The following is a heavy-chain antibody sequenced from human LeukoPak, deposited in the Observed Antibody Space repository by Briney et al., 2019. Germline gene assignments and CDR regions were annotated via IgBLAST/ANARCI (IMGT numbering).Heavy chain of an antibody. D-gene: IGHD3-22*01. V-gene: IGHV3-11*01. CDR1: GFTFSDYY. CDR2: ISSSGSTI. Sequence: PGGSLRLSCAASGFTFSDYYMSWIRQAPGKGLEWVSYISSSGSTIYYADSVKGRFTISRDNAKNSLYLQMNSLRAEDTAVYYRARARYYYDSSGYYYWGQGTLVTVSS. CDR3: ARARYYYDSSGYYY. J-gene: IGHJ4*02.